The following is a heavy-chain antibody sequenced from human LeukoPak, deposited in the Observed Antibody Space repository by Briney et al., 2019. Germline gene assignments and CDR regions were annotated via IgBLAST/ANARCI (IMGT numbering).Heavy chain of an antibody. J-gene: IGHJ4*02. D-gene: IGHD3-10*01. CDR3: AKISSGSYGYFDY. V-gene: IGHV3-48*02. CDR2: ISSSTGTI. CDR1: GXTFSDYS. Sequence: GGSLRLSCAASGXTFSDYSMNWVRQAPGKGLEWVSYISSSTGTIHYADSVKGRFIISRDNAKNSLFLQMNSLRDEDTAVYYCAKISSGSYGYFDYWGQGTLVTVSS.